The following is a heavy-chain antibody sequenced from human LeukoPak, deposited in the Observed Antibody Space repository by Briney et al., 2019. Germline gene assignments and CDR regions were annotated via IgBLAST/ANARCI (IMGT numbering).Heavy chain of an antibody. CDR1: GFTFSDYY. D-gene: IGHD6-13*01. Sequence: GGPLRLSCAASGFTFSDYYMSWIRQAPGKGLECVSYISSSGSTIYYAVSVKGRFTISRHYAKHALYLQMNSLRAEDTAVYYCARVERVSSSCLDIWGQGTMVTVSS. CDR3: ARVERVSSSCLDI. CDR2: ISSSGSTI. V-gene: IGHV3-11*01. J-gene: IGHJ3*02.